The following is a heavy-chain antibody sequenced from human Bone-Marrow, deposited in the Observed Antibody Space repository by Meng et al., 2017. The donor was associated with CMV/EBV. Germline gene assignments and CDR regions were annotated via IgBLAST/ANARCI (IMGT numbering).Heavy chain of an antibody. CDR3: ARGYYDSSGYHDHEIDWV. CDR1: GYTFTSYG. Sequence: ASVKVSCKASGYTFTSYGISWVRQAPGQGLEWMGWISAYNGNTNYAQKLQGRVTMTTDTSTSTAYMELRSLRSDDTAVYYCARGYYDSSGYHDHEIDWVWGQGTLVTVSS. J-gene: IGHJ4*02. CDR2: ISAYNGNT. V-gene: IGHV1-18*01. D-gene: IGHD3-22*01.